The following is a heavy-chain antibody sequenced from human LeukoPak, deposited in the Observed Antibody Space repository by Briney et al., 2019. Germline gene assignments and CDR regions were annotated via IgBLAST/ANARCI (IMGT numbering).Heavy chain of an antibody. CDR3: ARETEDGMDV. CDR2: INHSGST. CDR1: GGSISSYY. Sequence: SETLSLTCTVSGGSISSYYWSWIRQPPGKGLEWIGEINHSGSTNYNPSLKSRVTISVDTSKNQFSLKLSSVTAADTAVYYCARETEDGMDVWGQGTTVTVSS. J-gene: IGHJ6*02. V-gene: IGHV4-34*01.